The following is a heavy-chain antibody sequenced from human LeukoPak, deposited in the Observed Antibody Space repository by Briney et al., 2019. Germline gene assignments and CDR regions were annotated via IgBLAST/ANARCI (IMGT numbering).Heavy chain of an antibody. CDR1: GYSFTSYW. J-gene: IGHJ4*02. CDR2: IYPGDSDT. D-gene: IGHD6-19*01. CDR3: ARPENSYSSGWCVDY. V-gene: IGHV5-51*01. Sequence: GESLKISCKGSGYSFTSYWIGWVRQMPGKGLEWMGIIYPGDSDTRYSPSFQGQVTISADKSISTAYLQWSSLKASDTAMYYCARPENSYSSGWCVDYWGQGTLVTVSS.